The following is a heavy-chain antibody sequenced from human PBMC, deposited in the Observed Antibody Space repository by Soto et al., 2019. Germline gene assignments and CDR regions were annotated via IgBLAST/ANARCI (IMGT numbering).Heavy chain of an antibody. CDR3: AREWEVTGYWYFDL. V-gene: IGHV3-13*05. Sequence: EVQLVESGGGLVQPGGSLRLSCAASGFTVSSHDMHWVRQTTGKGLECVSAISTAGNPHYLDSVKGRFTISRENAKNSLYLQMNSLTAGDTAVYYCAREWEVTGYWYFDLWGRGTLVTVSS. CDR1: GFTVSSHD. D-gene: IGHD2-21*02. CDR2: ISTAGNP. J-gene: IGHJ2*01.